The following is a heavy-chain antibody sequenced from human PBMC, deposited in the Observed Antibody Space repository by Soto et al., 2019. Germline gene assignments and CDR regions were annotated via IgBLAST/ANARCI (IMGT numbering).Heavy chain of an antibody. Sequence: GGSLRLSCAASGFTFSSYWMHWVRQAPGKGLVWVSRINSDGSSTSYADSVKGRFTIFSDNAKNTLLLQMNSLRAEDTAVYYCARVAWLQPGGGFYYYYYGMDVWGQGTTVTVSS. CDR2: INSDGSST. CDR1: GFTFSSYW. D-gene: IGHD5-12*01. V-gene: IGHV3-74*01. J-gene: IGHJ6*02. CDR3: ARVAWLQPGGGFYYYYYGMDV.